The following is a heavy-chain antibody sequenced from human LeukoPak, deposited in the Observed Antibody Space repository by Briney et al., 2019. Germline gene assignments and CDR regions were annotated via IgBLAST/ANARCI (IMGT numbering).Heavy chain of an antibody. D-gene: IGHD6-13*01. J-gene: IGHJ5*02. CDR1: GGSISIYY. CDR2: FYNSGST. Sequence: SETLSLTCTVSGGSISIYYWSWIRQPPGKSLEWLGYFYNSGSTDYNPSLRSRVTISVDTSKNQFSLKLSSVTAADTAVYYCASFAAAAGRGAWFDPWGQGTLVTVSS. V-gene: IGHV4-59*01. CDR3: ASFAAAAGRGAWFDP.